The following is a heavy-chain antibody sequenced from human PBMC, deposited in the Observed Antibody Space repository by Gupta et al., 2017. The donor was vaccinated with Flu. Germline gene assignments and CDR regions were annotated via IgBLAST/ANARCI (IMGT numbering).Heavy chain of an antibody. D-gene: IGHD2-21*01. J-gene: IGHJ3*02. CDR1: GGSISSGDYY. CDR3: ARVTCGADCYFYRAFDI. V-gene: IGHV4-30-4*01. CDR2: IYYSGST. Sequence: QVQLQESGPGLVKPSQTLSLTCTVSGGSISSGDYYWSWIRQPPGKGLEWIGYIYYSGSTYYYPSLKSRVTISIDTSKNQFSLKLSSVTAADTAVYYCARVTCGADCYFYRAFDIWGQGTMVTVSS.